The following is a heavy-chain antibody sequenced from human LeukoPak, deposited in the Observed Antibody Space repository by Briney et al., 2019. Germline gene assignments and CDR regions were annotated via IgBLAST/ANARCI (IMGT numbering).Heavy chain of an antibody. D-gene: IGHD6-13*01. CDR3: ARRGRSWRINWFDP. V-gene: IGHV4-59*12. CDR1: GGSISSYY. J-gene: IGHJ5*02. Sequence: SETLSLTCTVSGGSISSYYWSWIRQPPGKGLEWIGYIYYSGSTNYNPSLKSRVTISVDTSKNQFSLKLSSVTAADTAVYYCARRGRSWRINWFDPWGQGTLVTVSS. CDR2: IYYSGST.